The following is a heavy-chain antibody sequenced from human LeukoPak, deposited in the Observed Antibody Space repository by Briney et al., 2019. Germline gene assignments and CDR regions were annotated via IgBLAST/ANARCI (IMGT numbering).Heavy chain of an antibody. CDR3: ARSGGVSVVTGYYYYGMDV. V-gene: IGHV1-69*13. Sequence: SVKVSCKASGGTFSSYAISWVRQAPGQGLEWMGGIIPIFGTANYAQKFQGRVTITADESTSTAYMELSSLRSEDTAVYYCARSGGVSVVTGYYYYGMDVWGQGTTVTVSS. CDR1: GGTFSSYA. J-gene: IGHJ6*02. D-gene: IGHD4-23*01. CDR2: IIPIFGTA.